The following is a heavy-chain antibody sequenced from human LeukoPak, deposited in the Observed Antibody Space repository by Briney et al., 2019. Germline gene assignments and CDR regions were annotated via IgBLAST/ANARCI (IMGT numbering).Heavy chain of an antibody. V-gene: IGHV3-33*01. CDR2: IWYDGSKK. CDR1: GFSFSSYG. D-gene: IGHD6-25*01. J-gene: IGHJ5*02. Sequence: PGGSLRLSCAASGFSFSSYGMHWVRQAPGKGLEWVAVIWYDGSKKYYADSVKGRFTISRDNSKNTLYLQVNSLRAEDTAVYYCARDPLPFNSGLNWFDPWGQGTLVTVSS. CDR3: ARDPLPFNSGLNWFDP.